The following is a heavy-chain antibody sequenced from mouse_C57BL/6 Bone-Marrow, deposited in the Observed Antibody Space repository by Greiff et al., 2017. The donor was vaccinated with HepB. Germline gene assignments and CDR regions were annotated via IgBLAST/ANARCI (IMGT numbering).Heavy chain of an antibody. CDR2: IYPGSGST. CDR1: GYTFTSYW. CDR3: AGYFDY. Sequence: VKLMESGAELVKPGASVKMSCKASGYTFTSYWITWVKQRPGQGLEWIGDIYPGSGSTNYNEKFKSKATLTVDTSSSTAYMQLSSLTSEDSAVYYCAGYFDYWGQGTTLTVSS. J-gene: IGHJ2*01. V-gene: IGHV1-55*01.